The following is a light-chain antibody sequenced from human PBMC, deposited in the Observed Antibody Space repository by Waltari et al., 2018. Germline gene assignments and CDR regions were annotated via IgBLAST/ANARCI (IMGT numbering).Light chain of an antibody. V-gene: IGLV2-11*01. Sequence: SALTQPRSVSGSPGQSVTISCTGTTNDLGSYNYVSWYQQHPGKAPKLIIFDVTKRPSAVPDRLSGSKSGNTASLTISGLRAEDEAEYYCCSYAGSYTWVFGGGTKLTVV. CDR2: DVT. CDR1: TNDLGSYNY. CDR3: CSYAGSYTWV. J-gene: IGLJ3*02.